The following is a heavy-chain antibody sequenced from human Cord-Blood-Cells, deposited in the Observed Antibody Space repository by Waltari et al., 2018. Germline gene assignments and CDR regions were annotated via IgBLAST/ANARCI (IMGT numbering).Heavy chain of an antibody. V-gene: IGHV4-38-2*02. CDR1: GYLIRRGYY. CDR3: ARVRFRDAFDI. J-gene: IGHJ3*02. Sequence: QVQLQESGPGLVKPSETLSLTCTVTGYLIRRGYYWGWIRQPPGKGLEWIGSIYHSGSTYYNPSLKSRVTISVDTSKNQFSLKLSSVTAADTAVYYCARVRFRDAFDIWGQGTMVTVSS. CDR2: IYHSGST.